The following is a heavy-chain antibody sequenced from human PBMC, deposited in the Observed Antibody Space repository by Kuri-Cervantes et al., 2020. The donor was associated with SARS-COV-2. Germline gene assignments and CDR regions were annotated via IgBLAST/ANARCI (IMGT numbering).Heavy chain of an antibody. CDR1: GYTLTELS. Sequence: ASVKVSCKVSGYTLTELSMHWVRQAPGKGLEWMGGFDPEDGETIYAQKFQGRVTMTEDTSTDTAYMELSSLRSEDTVVYYCATSIYVWGSYRLAGFPDYWGQGTLVTVSS. CDR3: ATSIYVWGSYRLAGFPDY. CDR2: FDPEDGET. D-gene: IGHD3-16*02. V-gene: IGHV1-24*01. J-gene: IGHJ4*02.